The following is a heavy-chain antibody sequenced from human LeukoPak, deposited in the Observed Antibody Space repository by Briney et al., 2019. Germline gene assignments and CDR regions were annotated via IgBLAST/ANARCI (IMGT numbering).Heavy chain of an antibody. D-gene: IGHD2-2*02. CDR1: GLTFSSYG. V-gene: IGHV3-30*18. CDR3: AKDALNIVVVPAAIPDYGMDV. Sequence: GGSLRLSCAASGLTFSSYGMHWVRQAPGKGLEWVAVISYDGSNKYYADSVKGRFTISRDNSKNTLYLQMNSLRAEDTAVYYCAKDALNIVVVPAAIPDYGMDVWGQGTTVTVSS. J-gene: IGHJ6*02. CDR2: ISYDGSNK.